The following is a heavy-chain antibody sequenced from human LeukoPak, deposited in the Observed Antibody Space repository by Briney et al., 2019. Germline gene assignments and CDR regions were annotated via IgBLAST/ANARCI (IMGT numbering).Heavy chain of an antibody. CDR2: ISSSGSTI. V-gene: IGHV3-11*04. J-gene: IGHJ3*02. CDR1: GFTFSDYY. Sequence: GGSLRLSCAASGFTFSDYYMSWIRQAPGKGLEWVSYISSSGSTIYYADSVKGRFTISRDNAKNSLYLQMNSLRAEGTAVYYCARDGYDFWSGSDAFDIWGQGTMVTVSS. D-gene: IGHD3-3*01. CDR3: ARDGYDFWSGSDAFDI.